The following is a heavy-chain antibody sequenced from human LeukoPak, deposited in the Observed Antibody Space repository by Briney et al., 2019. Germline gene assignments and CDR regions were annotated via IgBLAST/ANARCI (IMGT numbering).Heavy chain of an antibody. V-gene: IGHV3-23*01. CDR1: GFTFSSYS. D-gene: IGHD5-18*01. CDR3: AKETTYSYGDY. CDR2: ISDNGGRT. Sequence: GGSLRLSCAASGFTFSSYSMNWVRQAPGKGLEWVSAISDNGGRTYYADSVKGRFTISRDNSKNTLYLQLNSLRAEDTAVYYCAKETTYSYGDYWGQGTLVTVSS. J-gene: IGHJ4*02.